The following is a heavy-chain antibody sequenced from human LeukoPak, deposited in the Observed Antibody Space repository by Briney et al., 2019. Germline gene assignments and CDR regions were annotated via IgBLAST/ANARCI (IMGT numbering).Heavy chain of an antibody. CDR2: INHSGST. Sequence: SETLSLTCAVYGGSFSGYYWSWIRQPPGKGLEWIGEINHSGSTNYNPSLKSRVTISVDTSKNQFSLKLSSVTAADTAVYYCAIDDYDRSGYPQISLDIWGQGTMVTVFS. D-gene: IGHD3-22*01. V-gene: IGHV4-34*01. CDR3: AIDDYDRSGYPQISLDI. J-gene: IGHJ3*02. CDR1: GGSFSGYY.